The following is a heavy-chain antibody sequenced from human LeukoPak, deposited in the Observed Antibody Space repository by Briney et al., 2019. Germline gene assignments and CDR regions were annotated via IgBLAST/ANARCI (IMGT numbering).Heavy chain of an antibody. CDR1: GFTSSSYW. CDR3: ESGRLVGAPDY. D-gene: IGHD1-26*01. CDR2: ITSDGSGI. V-gene: IGHV3-74*01. J-gene: IGHJ4*02. Sequence: PGGSLRLSCAASGFTSSSYWMHWGRQPPGKGLVWVSRITSDGSGIGHADSVKGRFSTSRDNAKNTLYLQINSLRAEHRAVYYCESGRLVGAPDYWGQGTLVTVSS.